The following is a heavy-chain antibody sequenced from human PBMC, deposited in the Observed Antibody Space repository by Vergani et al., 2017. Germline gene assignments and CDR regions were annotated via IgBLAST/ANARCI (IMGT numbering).Heavy chain of an antibody. Sequence: EVQLLESGGGLVQPGGSLRLSCAASGFTFSSYAMSWVRQAPGKGLEWVSAISGSGGSTYYADSVKVRFTISRDNSKNTLYLQMNSLRAEDTAVYYCAKDSQWLGLHYYYYGMDVWAKGPRSPSP. J-gene: IGHJ6*02. V-gene: IGHV3-23*01. CDR2: ISGSGGST. D-gene: IGHD6-19*01. CDR3: AKDSQWLGLHYYYYGMDV. CDR1: GFTFSSYA.